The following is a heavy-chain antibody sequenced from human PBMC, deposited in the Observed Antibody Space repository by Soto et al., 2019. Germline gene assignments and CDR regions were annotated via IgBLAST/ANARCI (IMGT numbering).Heavy chain of an antibody. V-gene: IGHV4-30-2*01. CDR3: ARGARYCSGGSCYIPGLDY. CDR2: IYHSGST. CDR1: GGSISSGGYS. D-gene: IGHD2-15*01. Sequence: QLQLQESGSGLVKPSQTLSLTCAVSGGSISSGGYSWSWIRQPPGKGLEWIGYIYHSGSTYYNPSLKSRLTISVDRSKNQFSLKLSSVTAADTAVYYCARGARYCSGGSCYIPGLDYWGQGTLVTVSS. J-gene: IGHJ4*02.